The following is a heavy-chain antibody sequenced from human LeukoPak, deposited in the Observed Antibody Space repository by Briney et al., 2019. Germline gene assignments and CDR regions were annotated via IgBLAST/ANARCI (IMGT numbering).Heavy chain of an antibody. D-gene: IGHD2-2*01. V-gene: IGHV1-18*01. CDR1: GYTFTHHG. CDR3: AREPDCSSTSCSNDAFDI. CDR2: ISAYNGNT. Sequence: ASVKVSCKASGYTFTHHGISWVRQAPGQGLEWMGWISAYNGNTNYAQKLQGRVTMTTDTSTSTAYMELRSLRSDDTAVYYCAREPDCSSTSCSNDAFDIWGQGTMVTVSS. J-gene: IGHJ3*02.